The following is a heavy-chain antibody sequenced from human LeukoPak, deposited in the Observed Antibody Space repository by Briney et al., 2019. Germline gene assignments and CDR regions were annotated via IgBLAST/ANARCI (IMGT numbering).Heavy chain of an antibody. CDR1: GFTFDDYA. V-gene: IGHV3-9*01. CDR3: AKGAWPYYCCGMDG. D-gene: IGHD3-16*01. CDR2: ISWNSGSI. Sequence: GRSLRLSCAASGFTFDDYAMHWVRQAPGKGLEWVSGISWNSGSIGYADSVKGRFTISRDNAKNSLYLQMNSLRAEDTALYYCAKGAWPYYCCGMDGRVQGTTVTVSS. J-gene: IGHJ6*02.